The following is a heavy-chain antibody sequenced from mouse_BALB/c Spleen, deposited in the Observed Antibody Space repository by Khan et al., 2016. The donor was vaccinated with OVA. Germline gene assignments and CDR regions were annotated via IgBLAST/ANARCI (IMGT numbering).Heavy chain of an antibody. Sequence: VQLQQSGPELMKPGASVKISCKASGNSFTSYYIHWVKQSHGKSLEWIGYIDPFNGSTNYNQKFKGKATLTVDKSSSTAYMHLSSLKSEDSAVYFCARSDYGSTYAMDNWGQGTSVTVSS. J-gene: IGHJ4*01. CDR2: IDPFNGST. CDR1: GNSFTSYY. V-gene: IGHV1S135*01. D-gene: IGHD1-1*01. CDR3: ARSDYGSTYAMDN.